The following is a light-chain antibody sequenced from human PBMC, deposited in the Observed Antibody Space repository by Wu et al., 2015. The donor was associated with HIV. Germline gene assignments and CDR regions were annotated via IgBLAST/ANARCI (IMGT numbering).Light chain of an antibody. V-gene: IGKV3-11*01. J-gene: IGKJ5*01. Sequence: EVVLTQSPATLSLSPGQRATLSCRASRSINSLLARYQQKPGQAPRLLIYAASLRASGIPARFSGRGSGTDFTLTISSLEPEDFAVYYCQQHTNWPLSFGQGTRLEIK. CDR2: AAS. CDR1: RSINSL. CDR3: QQHTNWPLS.